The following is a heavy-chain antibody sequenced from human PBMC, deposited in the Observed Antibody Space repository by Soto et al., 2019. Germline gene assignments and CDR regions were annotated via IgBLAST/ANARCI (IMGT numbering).Heavy chain of an antibody. CDR2: IKEDGSEK. CDR1: GFIFSNFW. V-gene: IGHV3-7*05. CDR3: VRGGSHSFDY. D-gene: IGHD1-26*01. J-gene: IGHJ4*02. Sequence: EVQLVESGGGLVQPGGSLRLSCAASGFIFSNFWMSWVRQAPGKGLEWVANIKEDGSEKYHVVSGKGRFTISRDNVKNLMYLQMDSLRAEDTAVYKCVRGGSHSFDYCGQGTLVTVSS.